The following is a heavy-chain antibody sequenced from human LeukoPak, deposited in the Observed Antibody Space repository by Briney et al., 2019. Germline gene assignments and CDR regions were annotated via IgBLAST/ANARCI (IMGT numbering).Heavy chain of an antibody. Sequence: PGRSLRLSCAASGFTFSSYAMHWVRQAPGRGLEWVAVISYDGSNKYYADSVKGRFTISRDNSKNTLYLQMNSLRAEDTAVYYCAKEPDSYSYGPFDYWGQGTLVTVSS. CDR1: GFTFSSYA. CDR2: ISYDGSNK. CDR3: AKEPDSYSYGPFDY. V-gene: IGHV3-30-3*01. J-gene: IGHJ4*02. D-gene: IGHD5-18*01.